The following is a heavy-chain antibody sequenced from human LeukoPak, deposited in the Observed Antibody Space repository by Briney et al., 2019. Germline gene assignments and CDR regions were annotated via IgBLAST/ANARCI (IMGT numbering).Heavy chain of an antibody. V-gene: IGHV4-59*08. D-gene: IGHD3-9*01. CDR2: IYYSGSGST. Sequence: SETLSLTCTVSGGSISSYYWSWIRQPPGKGLEWIGYIYYSGSGSTNYNPSLKSRVTISVDTSKNQFSLKLSSVTAADTAVYYCARVGGEFLTGLPLDYWGQGTLVTVSS. CDR1: GGSISSYY. CDR3: ARVGGEFLTGLPLDY. J-gene: IGHJ4*02.